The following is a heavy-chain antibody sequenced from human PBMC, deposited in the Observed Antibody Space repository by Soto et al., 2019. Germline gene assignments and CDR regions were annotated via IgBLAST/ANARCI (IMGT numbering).Heavy chain of an antibody. CDR2: IYYSGST. Sequence: PSETLSLTCTVSGGSISSYYWSWIRQPPGKGLEWIGYIYYSGSTNYNPSLKSRVTISVDKSKNHFSLKLSSVTAADTAVYYCSRGGGGYRYYFDYWGQGALVTVSS. V-gene: IGHV4-59*12. CDR1: GGSISSYY. J-gene: IGHJ4*02. D-gene: IGHD5-12*01. CDR3: SRGGGGYRYYFDY.